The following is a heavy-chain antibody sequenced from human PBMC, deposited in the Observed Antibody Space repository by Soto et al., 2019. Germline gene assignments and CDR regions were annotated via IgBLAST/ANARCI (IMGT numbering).Heavy chain of an antibody. CDR1: GTSISGFY. V-gene: IGHV4-4*07. CDR3: VRDGTKTLRDWFDP. Sequence: SETLSLTCTVSGTSISGFYWSWIRKSAGKGLEWIGRIYATGTTDYNPSLKSRVMMSVDTSKKQFSLKLRSVTAADTAVYYCVRDGTKTLRDWFDPWGQGISVTVS. CDR2: IYATGTT. D-gene: IGHD1-1*01. J-gene: IGHJ5*02.